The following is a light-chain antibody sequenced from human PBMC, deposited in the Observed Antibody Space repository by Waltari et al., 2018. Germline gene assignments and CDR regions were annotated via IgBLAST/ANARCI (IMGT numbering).Light chain of an antibody. Sequence: SALTQPASMSGYPGQSITISCTGTNRDIGLYGYVSWYQKHPGKAPKLIISDVSKRPSGFPARFSGSVSGYTASLTISGLQAEDEADYYCSSYTATDTYVFGSGTTVIV. J-gene: IGLJ1*01. V-gene: IGLV2-14*03. CDR1: NRDIGLYGY. CDR2: DVS. CDR3: SSYTATDTYV.